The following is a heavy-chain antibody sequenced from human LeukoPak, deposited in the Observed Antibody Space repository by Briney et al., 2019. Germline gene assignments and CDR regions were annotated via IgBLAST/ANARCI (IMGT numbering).Heavy chain of an antibody. V-gene: IGHV5-51*01. CDR1: GYTFGNYW. J-gene: IGHJ6*04. CDR2: IYPGDSDT. Sequence: KPGESLKISCKGSGYTFGNYWIAWVRQMPGKGPEWMGIIYPGDSDTRYSPSFQGQVTISADKSISTAYLQWTSLKASDTAIYYCARYHGSGTCKAGDVMDVWGKGTTVTVS. D-gene: IGHD3-10*01. CDR3: ARYHGSGTCKAGDVMDV.